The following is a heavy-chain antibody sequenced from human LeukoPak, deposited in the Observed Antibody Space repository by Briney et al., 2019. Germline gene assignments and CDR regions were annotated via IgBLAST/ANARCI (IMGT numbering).Heavy chain of an antibody. CDR1: GYSISSGYY. Sequence: SETLSLTCNVSGYSISSGYYWGWIRQPPGKGLEWIGSIYYSGSTYYNPSLKSRVTISVDTSKNQFSLKLSSVTAADTAVYYCARHSPVGIYYFDYWGQGTLVTVSS. CDR2: IYYSGST. J-gene: IGHJ4*02. D-gene: IGHD1-26*01. V-gene: IGHV4-38-2*02. CDR3: ARHSPVGIYYFDY.